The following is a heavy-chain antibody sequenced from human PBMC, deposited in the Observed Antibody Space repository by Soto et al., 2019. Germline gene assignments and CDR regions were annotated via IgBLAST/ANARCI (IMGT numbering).Heavy chain of an antibody. CDR1: GGSFSGYY. CDR3: ARGRLRYGPFDY. Sequence: QVQLQQWGAGLLKPSETLSLTCAVYGGSFSGYYWSWIRQPPGKGLEWIGEINHSGSTNYNPSLKSRVTISVDTSKNQFSLKLSSVTAADTAVYYCARGRLRYGPFDYWGQGTLVTVSS. J-gene: IGHJ4*02. CDR2: INHSGST. D-gene: IGHD4-17*01. V-gene: IGHV4-34*01.